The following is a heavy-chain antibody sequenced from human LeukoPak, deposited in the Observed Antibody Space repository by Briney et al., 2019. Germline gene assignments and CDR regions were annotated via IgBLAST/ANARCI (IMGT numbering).Heavy chain of an antibody. V-gene: IGHV1-69*05. D-gene: IGHD1-26*01. J-gene: IGHJ6*03. Sequence: SVKVSCKASGGTFSSYAISWVRQASGQGLEWMGGIIPIFGTANYAQKFQGRVTITTDESTSTAYMELSSLRSEDTAVYYCAREGSGSYGDYYMDVWGKGTTVTVSS. CDR2: IIPIFGTA. CDR1: GGTFSSYA. CDR3: AREGSGSYGDYYMDV.